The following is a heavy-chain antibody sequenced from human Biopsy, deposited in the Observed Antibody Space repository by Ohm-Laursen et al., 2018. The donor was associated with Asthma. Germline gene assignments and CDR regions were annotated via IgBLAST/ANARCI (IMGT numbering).Heavy chain of an antibody. D-gene: IGHD3-22*01. CDR3: ARQSGQDYGDSSGFDI. J-gene: IGHJ3*02. CDR1: GFTFRSYA. Sequence: RSLRLSCAASGFTFRSYAMHWVRQGPGKGLEWVALVSSDGHNKYYEDSVKGRFTISRDNSRNRLYLQINRLTVEDSAVYFCARQSGQDYGDSSGFDIWGQGTKFAVSS. V-gene: IGHV3-30-3*01. CDR2: VSSDGHNK.